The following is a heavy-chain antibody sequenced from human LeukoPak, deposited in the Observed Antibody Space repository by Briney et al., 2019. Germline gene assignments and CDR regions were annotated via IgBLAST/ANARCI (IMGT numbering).Heavy chain of an antibody. CDR1: GDSVSSNSAA. D-gene: IGHD5-18*01. J-gene: IGHJ4*02. CDR2: TYYRSKWYN. CDR3: ARGKPYSYGFDY. Sequence: SPTLSLTCAISGDSVSSNSAAWNWIRQSPSRGLGWLGRTYYRSKWYNDYAVSVKSRITINPDTSKNQFSLQLNSVTPEDTAVYYCARGKPYSYGFDYWGQGTLVTVSS. V-gene: IGHV6-1*01.